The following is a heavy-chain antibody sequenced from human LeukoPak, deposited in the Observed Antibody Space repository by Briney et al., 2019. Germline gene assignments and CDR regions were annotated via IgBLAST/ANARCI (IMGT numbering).Heavy chain of an antibody. J-gene: IGHJ3*02. V-gene: IGHV3-9*01. CDR2: ISWNSGRI. D-gene: IGHD6-13*01. CDR3: AKDLRGVVAAAGAAFDI. CDR1: GFTFDDYA. Sequence: PGGSLRLSCAASGFTFDDYAMHWVRQAPGKGLEWVSGISWNSGRINYADSVKGRFTISRGNAKNSLYLQMNSLRAEDTAFYYCAKDLRGVVAAAGAAFDIWGQGTMVTVSS.